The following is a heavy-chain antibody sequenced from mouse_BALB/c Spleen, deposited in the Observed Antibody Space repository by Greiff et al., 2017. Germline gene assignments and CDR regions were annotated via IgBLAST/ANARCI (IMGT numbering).Heavy chain of an antibody. CDR2: IWRGGST. J-gene: IGHJ4*01. CDR1: GFSLTSYG. Sequence: VQLVESGPSLVQPSQSLSITCTVSGFSLTSYGVHWVRQSPGKGLEWLGVIWRGGSTDYNAAFMSRLSITKDNSKSQVFFKMNSLQADDTAIYYCAKNDGNSLYAMDYWGQGTSVTVSS. CDR3: AKNDGNSLYAMDY. D-gene: IGHD2-1*01. V-gene: IGHV2-5-1*01.